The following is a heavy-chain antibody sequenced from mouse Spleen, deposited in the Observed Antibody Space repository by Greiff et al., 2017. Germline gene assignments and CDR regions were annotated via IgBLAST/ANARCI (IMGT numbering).Heavy chain of an antibody. D-gene: IGHD2-12*01. Sequence: VQLQQPGAELVKPGASVKVSCKASGYTFTSYWMHWVQQRPGQGLEWIGWINTSDSDTKYNQNFKGKATLTVDKSSSTAYLQLSSLTSEDYAVYYCAILRRYAMDYWGQGTSVTVSS. J-gene: IGHJ4*01. CDR1: GYTFTSYW. CDR3: AILRRYAMDY. CDR2: INTSDSDT. V-gene: IGHV1-74*01.